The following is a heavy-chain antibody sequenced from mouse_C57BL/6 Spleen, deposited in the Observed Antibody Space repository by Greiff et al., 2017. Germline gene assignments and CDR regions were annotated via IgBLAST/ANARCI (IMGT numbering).Heavy chain of an antibody. Sequence: QVQLQQSGTELVKPGASVKLSCKASGYTFTSYWMHWVKQRPGQGLEWIGNINPSNGGTNYNEKFKSKATLTVDKSSSTAYMQLSSLTSEDSAVYYCARCGTTVYAMDYWGQGTSVTVSS. CDR1: GYTFTSYW. V-gene: IGHV1-53*01. CDR3: ARCGTTVYAMDY. CDR2: INPSNGGT. J-gene: IGHJ4*01. D-gene: IGHD1-1*01.